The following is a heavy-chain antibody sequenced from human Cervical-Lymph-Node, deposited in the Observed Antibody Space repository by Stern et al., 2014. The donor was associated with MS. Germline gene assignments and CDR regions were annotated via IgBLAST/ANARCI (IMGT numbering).Heavy chain of an antibody. Sequence: QLQLQESGPGLVKPSETLSLTCTVSGGSITNRDYWGWIRQSPGKGLEWIGSVYYSGHTYYRPSLKSRDTISIDTCRNHFFLWLTSVTATDTAVYFCARGVTAVTNYVPNWCFDLWGRGTLVTVSS. CDR1: GGSITNRDY. D-gene: IGHD4-11*01. J-gene: IGHJ2*01. CDR2: VYYSGHT. V-gene: IGHV4-39*02. CDR3: ARGVTAVTNYVPNWCFDL.